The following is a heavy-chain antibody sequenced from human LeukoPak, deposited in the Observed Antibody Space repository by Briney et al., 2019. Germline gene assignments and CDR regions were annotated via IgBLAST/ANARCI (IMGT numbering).Heavy chain of an antibody. V-gene: IGHV4-59*03. CDR3: TRTQSPAVPYGVNQL. D-gene: IGHD4-23*01. CDR2: IYYSGST. CDR1: GGSIRQYY. Sequence: PETLSHTSMDPGGSIRQYYWSSIRQPPRKGRERMGYIYYSGSTNYNPSLKSRVTISIHTPRNQFSLNLNSVTTADTTLQCCTRTQSPAVPYGVNQLWGEGLLVTVS. J-gene: IGHJ1*01.